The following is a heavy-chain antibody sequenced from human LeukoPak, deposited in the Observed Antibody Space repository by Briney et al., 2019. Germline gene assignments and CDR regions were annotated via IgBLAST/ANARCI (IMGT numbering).Heavy chain of an antibody. J-gene: IGHJ4*02. CDR2: INPNSGGT. CDR1: GYTFTGYY. Sequence: ASVKASCKASGYTFTGYYMHWVRQAPGQGLEWTGWINPNSGGTNYAQKFQGRVTMTRDTSISTAYMELSRLRSDDTAVYYCARDGGYDHNLGHVDSWGQGTLVTVSS. V-gene: IGHV1-2*02. D-gene: IGHD5-12*01. CDR3: ARDGGYDHNLGHVDS.